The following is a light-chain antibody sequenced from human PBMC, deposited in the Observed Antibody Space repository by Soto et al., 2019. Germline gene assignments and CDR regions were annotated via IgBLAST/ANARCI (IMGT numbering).Light chain of an antibody. Sequence: DIQMTQSPSTLSASAGDRVTITCRASQSITIWLAWYQQKPGKAPKLLIYDAPTLESGVPSRFSGSGSGTEFTLTISSLQPDDFATYYCQQFHSFPIPFGQGPRLEIK. V-gene: IGKV1-5*01. CDR3: QQFHSFPIP. CDR2: DAP. CDR1: QSITIW. J-gene: IGKJ5*01.